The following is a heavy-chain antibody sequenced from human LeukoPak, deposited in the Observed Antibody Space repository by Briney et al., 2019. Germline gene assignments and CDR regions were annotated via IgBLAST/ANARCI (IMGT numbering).Heavy chain of an antibody. J-gene: IGHJ6*02. CDR1: GFTFSSYA. CDR2: ISGSGGST. V-gene: IGHV3-23*01. CDR3: ARDPVGGRYCSGGSCYRYGMDV. D-gene: IGHD2-15*01. Sequence: PGGSLRLSCAASGFTFSSYAMSWVRQAPGKGLEWVSAISGSGGSTYYADSVKGRFTISRDNSKNTLYLQMNSLRAEATAVYYCARDPVGGRYCSGGSCYRYGMDVWGQGTTVTVSS.